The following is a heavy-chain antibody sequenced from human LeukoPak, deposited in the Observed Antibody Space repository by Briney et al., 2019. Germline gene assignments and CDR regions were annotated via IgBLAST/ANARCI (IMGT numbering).Heavy chain of an antibody. D-gene: IGHD2-2*01. Sequence: TGGSLRLSCTASGFTFSSYSMNWVRQAPGKGLDWLSSISSGSTYVYYADSVKGRFTISRDNAKNSLYLQMNSLTAEDTAVYYCARDPQRYCSSNSCLVDYWGQGTLVTVSS. CDR3: ARDPQRYCSSNSCLVDY. CDR2: ISSGSTYV. CDR1: GFTFSSYS. J-gene: IGHJ4*02. V-gene: IGHV3-21*01.